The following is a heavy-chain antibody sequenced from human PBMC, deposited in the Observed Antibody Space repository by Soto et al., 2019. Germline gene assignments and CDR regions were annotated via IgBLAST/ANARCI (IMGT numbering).Heavy chain of an antibody. V-gene: IGHV3-7*01. CDR3: ARSGDVATVTDY. CDR2: INEDGSKN. CDR1: GFTFGTYW. Sequence: VHLVESGGGLVQPGGSLRLSCAASGFTFGTYWMSWVRQAPGKGLEWVANINEDGSKNYYVDSVRGRFTISRDNAQKSLYLHMSSLRAEDTAVYYCARSGDVATVTDYWGQGTLVTVSS. J-gene: IGHJ4*02. D-gene: IGHD4-17*01.